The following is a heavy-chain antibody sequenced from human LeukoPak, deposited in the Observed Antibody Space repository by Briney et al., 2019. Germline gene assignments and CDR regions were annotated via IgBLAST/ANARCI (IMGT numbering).Heavy chain of an antibody. CDR2: IKHDGSEK. J-gene: IGHJ3*02. Sequence: GGSLRLSCAASVFTFNSYWMSWVRQAPGKGLEWVAYIKHDGSEKYNVDSVKGRFTVSRDNAKNSLYLQRNILGAEDTAVYYFASDANLGTTITGAFDIWGQGTMVTVS. V-gene: IGHV3-7*01. CDR3: ASDANLGTTITGAFDI. CDR1: VFTFNSYW. D-gene: IGHD5-24*01.